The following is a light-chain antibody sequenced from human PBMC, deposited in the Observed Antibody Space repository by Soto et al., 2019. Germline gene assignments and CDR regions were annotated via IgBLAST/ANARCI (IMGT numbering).Light chain of an antibody. Sequence: QMSRSPTTLSASVWDIVTIPFRASQSVDSRLAWYQQKPGKAPKLLVYDASTLETGVPSRFSGSGSGAEFTLTITGLQPEDIATYSCQHYDSFWSFGQGTKVDIK. CDR3: QHYDSFWS. V-gene: IGKV1-5*01. J-gene: IGKJ1*01. CDR2: DAS. CDR1: QSVDSR.